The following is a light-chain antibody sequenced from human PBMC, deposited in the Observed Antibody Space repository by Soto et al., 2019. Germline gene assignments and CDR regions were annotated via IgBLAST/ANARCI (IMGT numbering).Light chain of an antibody. V-gene: IGKV1-5*01. CDR2: DVS. CDR3: QQYNTYPYT. J-gene: IGKJ2*01. Sequence: DIQMTQSPSTLSASVGDRVTITCRASQTISTCLAWYQQKPGKAPKPLIFDVSSMHSGVPSRFSGSGSGTEFTLTISSLQPDDFAIYYCQQYNTYPYTFGQGTKVEIK. CDR1: QTISTC.